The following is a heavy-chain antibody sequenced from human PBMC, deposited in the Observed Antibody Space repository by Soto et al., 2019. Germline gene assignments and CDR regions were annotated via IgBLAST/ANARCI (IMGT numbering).Heavy chain of an antibody. CDR2: ISSSSSTI. CDR3: ARVDYYDSSGYPTDAFDI. CDR1: GFTFRSHS. Sequence: GGSLRLFFAVSGFTFRSHSMNWIRQAPGKGLEWVSYISSSSSTIYYADSVKGRFTISRDNAKNSLYLQMNSLRDEDTAVYYCARVDYYDSSGYPTDAFDIWGKGTMVTVSS. D-gene: IGHD3-22*01. V-gene: IGHV3-48*02. J-gene: IGHJ3*02.